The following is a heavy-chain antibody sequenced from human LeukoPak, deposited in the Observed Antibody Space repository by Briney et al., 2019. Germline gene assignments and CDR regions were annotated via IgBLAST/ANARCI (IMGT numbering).Heavy chain of an antibody. J-gene: IGHJ3*02. Sequence: GGSLRLSCAASGFTFSSYEMNWVSQAPGKGLEWVSYISSSGSTIYYADSVKGRFTISRDNAKNSLYLQMNSLRAEDTAVYYCARSYVAAAGTGAFDIWGQGTMVTVSS. CDR1: GFTFSSYE. D-gene: IGHD6-13*01. CDR3: ARSYVAAAGTGAFDI. V-gene: IGHV3-48*03. CDR2: ISSSGSTI.